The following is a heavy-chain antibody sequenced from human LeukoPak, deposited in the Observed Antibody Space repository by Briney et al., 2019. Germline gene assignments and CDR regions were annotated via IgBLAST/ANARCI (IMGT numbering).Heavy chain of an antibody. J-gene: IGHJ4*02. CDR1: GFTFSNYA. D-gene: IGHD5-24*01. V-gene: IGHV3-30-3*01. CDR2: ISYDGSNK. CDR3: ARDTLKDGYNYDYLDY. Sequence: GGSLRLSCAASGFTFSNYAMSWVRQAPGKGLEWVAVISYDGSNKYYADSVKGRFTISRDNSKNTLYLQMNSLRAEDTAVYYCARDTLKDGYNYDYLDYWGQGTLVTVSS.